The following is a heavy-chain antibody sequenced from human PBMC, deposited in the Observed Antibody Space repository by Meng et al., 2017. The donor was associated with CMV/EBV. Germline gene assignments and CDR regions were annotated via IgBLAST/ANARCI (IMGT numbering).Heavy chain of an antibody. D-gene: IGHD5-12*01. J-gene: IGHJ4*02. Sequence: SLKISCAASGFTFSNSAMNWVRQAPGKGLEWVSSISGSGVSTNYADSVKGRFTVSRDNSKNTLYLQTNSLRAEDTVVYYCAKGRGDSDYDFEYWGRGTLVTVSS. CDR1: GFTFSNSA. V-gene: IGHV3-23*01. CDR2: ISGSGVST. CDR3: AKGRGDSDYDFEY.